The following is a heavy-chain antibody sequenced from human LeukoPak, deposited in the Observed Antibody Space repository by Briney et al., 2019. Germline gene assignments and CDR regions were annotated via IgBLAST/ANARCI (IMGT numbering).Heavy chain of an antibody. D-gene: IGHD3-22*01. CDR3: VKVYAASSGFYYDY. CDR1: GFTFSSYE. Sequence: PGGSLRLSCAASGFTFSSYEMNWVRQAPGKGLEYVSAIGSGGRTYYADSVKGRFTISRDNSKNMLYLQMSSLRTEDTAVYYCVKVYAASSGFYYDYWGQGTLVTVSS. J-gene: IGHJ4*02. V-gene: IGHV3-64D*09. CDR2: IGSGGRT.